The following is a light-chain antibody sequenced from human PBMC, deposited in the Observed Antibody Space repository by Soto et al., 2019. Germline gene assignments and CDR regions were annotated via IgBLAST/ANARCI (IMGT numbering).Light chain of an antibody. J-gene: IGLJ3*02. Sequence: QSVLTQPASVSGSPGQSITISCSGTSSDIGTYNHVSWYQQHPGKVPKLMIYGVSSRPSDISYRFSGSKSGNTASLTISGLQPDDEADYYCASYTTDLSMVFGGGTKLTVL. CDR2: GVS. V-gene: IGLV2-14*01. CDR1: SSDIGTYNH. CDR3: ASYTTDLSMV.